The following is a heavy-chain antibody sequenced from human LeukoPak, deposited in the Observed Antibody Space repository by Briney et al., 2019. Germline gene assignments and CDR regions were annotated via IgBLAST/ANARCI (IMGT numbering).Heavy chain of an antibody. J-gene: IGHJ4*02. Sequence: PGKSLRLSCAAYGFTFSSYAMHWVRQAPGKGLEWVAVISYDGSNKYYADSVKGRFTISRDNSKNTLYLQMNSLRAEDTAVYYCAKDLNGRLVRGVDFDYWGQGTLVTVSS. CDR2: ISYDGSNK. D-gene: IGHD3-10*01. CDR1: GFTFSSYA. CDR3: AKDLNGRLVRGVDFDY. V-gene: IGHV3-30*07.